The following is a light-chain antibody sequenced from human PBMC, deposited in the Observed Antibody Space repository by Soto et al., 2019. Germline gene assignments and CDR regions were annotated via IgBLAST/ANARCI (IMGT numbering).Light chain of an antibody. Sequence: EIVMTQSPATLSVSPGERATLSCRASQSIGSNLAWYQQKPGQGPRLLIYGASTRATGIPAWFSGSGSATEFTLTISSLQSEDFAVYYCQQYNNWPRTFGQGTKLDIK. CDR1: QSIGSN. CDR2: GAS. J-gene: IGKJ2*01. V-gene: IGKV3-15*01. CDR3: QQYNNWPRT.